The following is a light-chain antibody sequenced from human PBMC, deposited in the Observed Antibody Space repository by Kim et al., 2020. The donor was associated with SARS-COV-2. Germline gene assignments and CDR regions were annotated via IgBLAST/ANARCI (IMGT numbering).Light chain of an antibody. CDR1: QSVSSN. CDR3: QQYNNWPPFMYT. CDR2: GAS. V-gene: IGKV3-15*01. J-gene: IGKJ2*01. Sequence: GERATLSCRASQSVSSNLAWYQQKLGQAPRLLIYGASTRATGIPARFSGSGSGTEFTLTISSLQSEDFAVYYCQQYNNWPPFMYTFGQGTKLEIK.